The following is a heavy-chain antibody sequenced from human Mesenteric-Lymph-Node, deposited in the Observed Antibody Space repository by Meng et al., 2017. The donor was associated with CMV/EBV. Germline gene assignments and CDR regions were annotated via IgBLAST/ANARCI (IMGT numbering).Heavy chain of an antibody. Sequence: YGFNWVRQDPGQGLEWMGGIIPILGSTNYAQNFQGRATITADEATSTVFLELSSLTSEDTAVFYCARQNRKYFETGSYYGGYYFDYWGQGTLVTVSS. CDR3: ARQNRKYFETGSYYGGYYFDY. CDR1: YG. CDR2: IIPILGST. V-gene: IGHV1-69*01. D-gene: IGHD3-10*01. J-gene: IGHJ4*02.